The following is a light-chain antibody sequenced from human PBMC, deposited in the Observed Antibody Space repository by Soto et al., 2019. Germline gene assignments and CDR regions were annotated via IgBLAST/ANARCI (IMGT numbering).Light chain of an antibody. CDR1: QDISNY. J-gene: IGKJ4*01. V-gene: IGKV1-39*01. CDR2: TAS. Sequence: DIQMTQSPSTLSGSVGDRVTITCQASQDISNYLNWYQQKPGKAPKLLIYTASTLQTGVPSRFSGSGSGTDFTLTISSLQPEDFATYYCQQLYTYPLTFGGGTKVDIK. CDR3: QQLYTYPLT.